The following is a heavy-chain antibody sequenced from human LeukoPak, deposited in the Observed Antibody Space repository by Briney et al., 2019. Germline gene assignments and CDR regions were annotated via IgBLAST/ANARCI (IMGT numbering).Heavy chain of an antibody. CDR1: GSTFDDSG. V-gene: IGHV3-20*03. J-gene: IGHJ4*02. CDR2: INWNGGST. Sequence: PGRSLRLSFAASGSTFDDSGMTWVRQAPGKGLEGFSGINWNGGSTGYADSVKGRFTISRDNAKNSLSLQMNSLRAEDTAWDYCTTVLATCSSGSCSLYYFGYWGQGTLGTVSS. D-gene: IGHD2-15*01. CDR3: TTVLATCSSGSCSLYYFGY.